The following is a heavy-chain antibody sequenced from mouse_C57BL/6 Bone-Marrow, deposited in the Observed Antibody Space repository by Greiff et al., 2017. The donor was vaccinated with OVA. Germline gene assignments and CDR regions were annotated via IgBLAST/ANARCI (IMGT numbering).Heavy chain of an antibody. CDR1: GYTFTEYT. Sequence: QVQLKQSGAELVKPGASVKLSCKASGYTFTEYTIHWVKQRYGQGLEWIGWFYPGSGGTKYNEKFKDKATLTAEKSSSTVQLELSRLTSEDSAVYFCSRHEDRESNIRLFLLFAYWGQGTRVTVSA. CDR2: FYPGSGGT. J-gene: IGHJ3*01. D-gene: IGHD2-1*01. V-gene: IGHV1-62-2*01. CDR3: SRHEDRESNIRLFLLFAY.